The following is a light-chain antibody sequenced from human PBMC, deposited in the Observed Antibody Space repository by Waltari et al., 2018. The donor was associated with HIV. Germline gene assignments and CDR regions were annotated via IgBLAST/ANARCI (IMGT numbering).Light chain of an antibody. V-gene: IGKV4-1*01. CDR1: QSVLYRSNNRNY. Sequence: DIEVTQSPDSLAVSLGERATINCKSSQSVLYRSNNRNYLAWFQQKPGQSPKLLISWASDRESGVPARFRGCGSGTDFTLTIRSLQAEDVATYYCQQYSTFPWTFGQGTKVEIK. CDR3: QQYSTFPWT. J-gene: IGKJ1*01. CDR2: WAS.